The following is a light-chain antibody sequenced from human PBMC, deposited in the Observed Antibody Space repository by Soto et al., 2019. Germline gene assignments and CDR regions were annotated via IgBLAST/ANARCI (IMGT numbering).Light chain of an antibody. Sequence: EIVLTQSPGTLSLSPGERATLSCRASQSVTNNYLDWFQQKPGQAPRLLIYDASIRADGIPDRFSGSGSETDFTLTISRLEPEDSAVYYCQHYDWSLTWTFGPGTKVDIK. CDR2: DAS. V-gene: IGKV3-20*01. J-gene: IGKJ1*01. CDR1: QSVTNNY. CDR3: QHYDWSLTWT.